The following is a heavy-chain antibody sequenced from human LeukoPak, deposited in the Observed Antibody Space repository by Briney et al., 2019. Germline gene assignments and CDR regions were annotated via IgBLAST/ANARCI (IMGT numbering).Heavy chain of an antibody. CDR3: ARVWRYCSSTSCYTNY. Sequence: PGGSLRLSCAASGFTFSSYSMNWVRQAPGQGLEWVSYITSDSTTMFYADSVKGRFTASRDNAENSMYLQMNSLRAEDTAVYYCARVWRYCSSTSCYTNYWGQGTLVTVSS. CDR2: ITSDSTTM. CDR1: GFTFSSYS. D-gene: IGHD2-2*02. J-gene: IGHJ4*02. V-gene: IGHV3-48*01.